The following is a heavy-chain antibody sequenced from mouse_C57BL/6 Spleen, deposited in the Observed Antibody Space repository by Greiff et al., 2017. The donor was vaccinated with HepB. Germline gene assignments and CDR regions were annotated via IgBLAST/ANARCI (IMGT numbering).Heavy chain of an antibody. J-gene: IGHJ1*03. V-gene: IGHV5-9*01. CDR2: ISGGGGNT. CDR3: ARGNYVWYFDV. Sequence: EVQLVESGGGLVKPGGSLKLSCAASGFTFSSYTMSWVRQTPEKRLEWVATISGGGGNTYYPDSVKGRFTISRDNAKNTLYLQMSSLRSEDTALYYCARGNYVWYFDVWGTGTTVTVSS. D-gene: IGHD2-1*01. CDR1: GFTFSSYT.